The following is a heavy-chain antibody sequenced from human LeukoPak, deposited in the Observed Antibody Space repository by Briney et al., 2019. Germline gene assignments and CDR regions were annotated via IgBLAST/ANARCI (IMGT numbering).Heavy chain of an antibody. D-gene: IGHD3-22*01. V-gene: IGHV3-23*01. Sequence: GGSLRLSCAASGFSFSNYAMSWVRQAPGKGLEWVSAISGRGANTYYADSVKGRFTISRDNSKNSLYLQMNSLRAEDTAVYYCARETYYYDSSGYWYFDLWGRGTLVTVSS. CDR2: ISGRGANT. CDR1: GFSFSNYA. J-gene: IGHJ2*01. CDR3: ARETYYYDSSGYWYFDL.